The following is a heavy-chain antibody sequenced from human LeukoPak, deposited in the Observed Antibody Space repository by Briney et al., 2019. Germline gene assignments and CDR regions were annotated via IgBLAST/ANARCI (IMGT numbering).Heavy chain of an antibody. V-gene: IGHV3-48*04. CDR2: ISSSSSTI. CDR1: GFTFSSYS. J-gene: IGHJ3*02. CDR3: ARDSVDAFDI. Sequence: PGGSLRLPCAASGFTFSSYSMNWVRQAPGEGLEWVSYISSSSSTIYYADSVKGRFTISRDNAKNSLYLQMNSLRAEDTAVYYCARDSVDAFDIWGQGTMVTVSS.